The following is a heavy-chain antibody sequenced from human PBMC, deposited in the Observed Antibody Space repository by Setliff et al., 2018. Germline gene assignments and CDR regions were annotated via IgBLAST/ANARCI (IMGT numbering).Heavy chain of an antibody. CDR2: VIPIFGTA. CDR3: ARNYDYYYYMDV. Sequence: SVKVSCKASGGTFSSYAISWVRQAPGQGLEWMGRVIPIFGTANYAQKFQGRVTITADKSTSTAYMELSSLRSEDTAVYYCARNYDYYYYMDVWGKGTTVTVSS. V-gene: IGHV1-69*06. CDR1: GGTFSSYA. J-gene: IGHJ6*03.